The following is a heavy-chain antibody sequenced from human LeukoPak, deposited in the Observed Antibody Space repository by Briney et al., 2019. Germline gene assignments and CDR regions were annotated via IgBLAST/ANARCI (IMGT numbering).Heavy chain of an antibody. D-gene: IGHD6-13*01. V-gene: IGHV3-23*01. CDR2: ISGSGGST. CDR1: GFTFSSYA. J-gene: IGHJ6*03. Sequence: GGSLRLSCAASGFTFSSYAMSWVRQAPGKGLEWVSAISGSGGSTYYADSVKGRFTISRDNSKNTLYLQMNSLRAEDTAVYYCAKVSSKAPTLLIYHMDVWGKGTTVTVSS. CDR3: AKVSSKAPTLLIYHMDV.